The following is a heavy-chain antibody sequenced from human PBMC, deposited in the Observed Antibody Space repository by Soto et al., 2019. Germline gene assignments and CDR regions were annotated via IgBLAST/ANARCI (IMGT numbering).Heavy chain of an antibody. Sequence: GGSLRLSCAASGFTFSSYGMHWVRQAPGKGLEWVAVIWYDGSNKYYADSVKGRFTISRDNSKNTLYLQMNSLRAEDTAVYYCSRDVYCSGGSCYAVPVFDYWGQGTLVNVSS. CDR2: IWYDGSNK. D-gene: IGHD2-15*01. J-gene: IGHJ4*02. CDR3: SRDVYCSGGSCYAVPVFDY. V-gene: IGHV3-33*01. CDR1: GFTFSSYG.